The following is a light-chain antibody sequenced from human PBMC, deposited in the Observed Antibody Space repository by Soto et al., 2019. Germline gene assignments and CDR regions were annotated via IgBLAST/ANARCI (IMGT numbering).Light chain of an antibody. CDR1: QGISNY. Sequence: DIQMTQSPSSLSASVGDRVTITCRASQGISNYLAWYQQKPGKVPKLLIRAASTVHSGVPSRFSGSGSGTDFTLTISSLQPEDVATYYCQKYNSVPFTFGPGTKVDLK. CDR2: AAS. V-gene: IGKV1-27*01. CDR3: QKYNSVPFT. J-gene: IGKJ3*01.